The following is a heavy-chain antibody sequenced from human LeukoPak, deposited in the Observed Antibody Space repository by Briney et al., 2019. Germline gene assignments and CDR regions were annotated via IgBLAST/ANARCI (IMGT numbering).Heavy chain of an antibody. CDR2: MNPNSGNT. CDR1: GYTFTSYD. J-gene: IGHJ6*02. CDR3: AGFYYDILTGYSHGMDV. Sequence: ASVKVSCKASGYTFTSYDINWVRQATGQGLEWMGWMNPNSGNTGYAQKFQGRVTMTRNTSISTAYMELCSLRSEDTAVYYCAGFYYDILTGYSHGMDVWGQGTTVTVSS. V-gene: IGHV1-8*01. D-gene: IGHD3-9*01.